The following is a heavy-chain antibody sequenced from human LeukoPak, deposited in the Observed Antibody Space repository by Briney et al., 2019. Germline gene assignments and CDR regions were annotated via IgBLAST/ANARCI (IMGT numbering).Heavy chain of an antibody. CDR3: ARDGRVAGTSYYFDY. J-gene: IGHJ4*02. CDR2: ISSNGGST. D-gene: IGHD6-19*01. V-gene: IGHV3-64*01. CDR1: GFTFSSYA. Sequence: GGSLRLSCAASGFTFSSYAMHWVRQAPGKGLEYVSAISSNGGSTYYANSVKGRFTISRDNSKNTLYLQMGSLRAEDMAVYYCARDGRVAGTSYYFDYWGQGTLVTVSS.